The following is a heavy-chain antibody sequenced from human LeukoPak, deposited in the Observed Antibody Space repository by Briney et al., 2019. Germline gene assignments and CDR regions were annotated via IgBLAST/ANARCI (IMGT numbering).Heavy chain of an antibody. Sequence: SETLSLPCTVSGGSISSYYGSWIRQPPGKGLEWIGYIYYSGSTNYNPSLKSRVTISVDTSKNQFSLKLSSVTAADTAVYYCARVGAPYSSSWYFSLWGQGTLVTVSS. CDR3: ARVGAPYSSSWYFSL. CDR2: IYYSGST. V-gene: IGHV4-59*01. D-gene: IGHD6-13*01. CDR1: GGSISSYY. J-gene: IGHJ4*02.